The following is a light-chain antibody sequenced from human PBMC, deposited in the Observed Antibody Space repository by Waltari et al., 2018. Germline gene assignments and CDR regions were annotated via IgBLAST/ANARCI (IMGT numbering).Light chain of an antibody. CDR3: QQYNTYSPGPT. Sequence: DIQMTQSPSTLSASVGDRVTITCRASQSILTWLAWYQQKPGKAPRLLMYKASCLQSGVPSRFSGSGSGTEFTLTISSLEPDDFATYYCQQYNTYSPGPTFGGGTKVEIK. V-gene: IGKV1-5*03. CDR1: QSILTW. CDR2: KAS. J-gene: IGKJ4*01.